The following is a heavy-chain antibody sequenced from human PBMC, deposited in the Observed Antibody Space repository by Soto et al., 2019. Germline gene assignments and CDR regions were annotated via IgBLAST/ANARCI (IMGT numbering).Heavy chain of an antibody. CDR1: GYTFNNYG. D-gene: IGHD3-10*01. Sequence: QVQLVQSGAEVKKPGASVKVSCKTSGYTFNNYGISWVRQAPGQGLEWMGGISDYNGNTNYPQKCQGRITMPTVTATKTVYMVLTRLRSEDTAVYYCERDGYYDSGSYGMDVWGRGTTVTVSS. J-gene: IGHJ6*02. CDR3: ERDGYYDSGSYGMDV. V-gene: IGHV1-18*01. CDR2: ISDYNGNT.